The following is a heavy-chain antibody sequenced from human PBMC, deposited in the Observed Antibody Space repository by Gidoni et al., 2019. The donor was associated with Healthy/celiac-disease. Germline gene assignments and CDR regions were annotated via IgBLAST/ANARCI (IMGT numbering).Heavy chain of an antibody. CDR2: ISWNSGSI. D-gene: IGHD2-21*02. J-gene: IGHJ6*02. V-gene: IGHV3-9*01. CDR1: GFTFDDYA. CDR3: AKDSGPGGNSWYYYYGMDV. Sequence: EVQLVESGGGMVQPGRSLRLSCAASGFTFDDYAMHWVRHAPGKGLEWVSGISWNSGSIGDADSVKGRFTISRDNAKNSLYLQMNSLRAEDTALYYCAKDSGPGGNSWYYYYGMDVWGQGTTVTVSS.